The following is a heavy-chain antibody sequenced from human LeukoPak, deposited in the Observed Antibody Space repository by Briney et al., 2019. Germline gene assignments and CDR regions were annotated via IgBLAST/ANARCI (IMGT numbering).Heavy chain of an antibody. CDR2: MNLNSGNT. D-gene: IGHD2-2*01. V-gene: IGHV1-8*01. Sequence: ASVKVSCKASRYTFTSYEINWVRQATGPRLEWMGWMNLNSGNTGSAQKFQGRVTITRNNYISTANMELSSLRSEDTAVYYSARSVRYQLLERHYWGQGTLVTVSS. CDR1: RYTFTSYE. J-gene: IGHJ4*02. CDR3: ARSVRYQLLERHY.